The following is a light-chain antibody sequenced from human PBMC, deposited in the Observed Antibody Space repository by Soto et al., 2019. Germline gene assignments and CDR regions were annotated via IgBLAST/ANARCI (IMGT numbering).Light chain of an antibody. V-gene: IGKV1-5*03. CDR3: QQYKSYCT. J-gene: IGKJ2*02. CDR2: KAS. CDR1: QNIDRW. Sequence: DVQMTQSPSTLSASVGDRVTITCRASQNIDRWLAWYQQKPGNAPQLLIYKASTLQSGVPSRFSGSGSGTEFTLTISSLQADDFATYYCQQYKSYCTFGQGTKVDIK.